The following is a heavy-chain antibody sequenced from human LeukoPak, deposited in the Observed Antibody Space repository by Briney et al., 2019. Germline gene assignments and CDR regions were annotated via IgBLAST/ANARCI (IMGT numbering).Heavy chain of an antibody. Sequence: GGSLRLSCTASGFTFGDYSMSWFRRAPGKGLEWVGFIRSKANGGTTEYAASVKGRFTISRDDFRGIAHLQMSRLETEVPCEYYCTSNPGYSYGSLDAFDIWGQGTRVTVSS. J-gene: IGHJ3*02. V-gene: IGHV3-49*03. CDR3: TSNPGYSYGSLDAFDI. D-gene: IGHD5-18*01. CDR1: GFTFGDYS. CDR2: IRSKANGGTT.